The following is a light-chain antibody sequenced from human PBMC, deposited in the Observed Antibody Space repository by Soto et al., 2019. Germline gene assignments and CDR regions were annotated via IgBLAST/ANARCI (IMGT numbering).Light chain of an antibody. CDR2: GAS. CDR3: QQYYKWPPET. Sequence: VFTQSPAALSVSPGERATLSCRASESVGSNLAWYQQKPGQAPRLLIHGASKRATGIPARFSGSGSGTESTLTISSLQSEDFAVYYCQQYYKWPPETFGQGTKVDIK. CDR1: ESVGSN. V-gene: IGKV3-15*01. J-gene: IGKJ2*01.